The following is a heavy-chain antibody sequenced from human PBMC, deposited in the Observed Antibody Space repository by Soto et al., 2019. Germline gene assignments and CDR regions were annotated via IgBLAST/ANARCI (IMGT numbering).Heavy chain of an antibody. V-gene: IGHV4-34*01. CDR3: ARGQLSNRKDYYYYYMDV. D-gene: IGHD2-2*01. CDR1: GGSFSGYY. J-gene: IGHJ6*03. CDR2: INHSGST. Sequence: SETLSLTCAVYGGSFSGYYWSWIRQPPGKGLEWIGEINHSGSTNYNPSLKSRVTISVDTSKNQFSLKLSSVTAADTAVYYCARGQLSNRKDYYYYYMDVWGKGTTVT.